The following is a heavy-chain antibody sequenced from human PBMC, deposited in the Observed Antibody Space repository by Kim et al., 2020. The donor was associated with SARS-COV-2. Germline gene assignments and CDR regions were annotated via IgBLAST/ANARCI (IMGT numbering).Heavy chain of an antibody. V-gene: IGHV3-9*01. Sequence: GGSLRLSCAASGFTFDDYAMHWVQQAPGKGLEWVSGISWNSGSIGYADSVKGRFTISRDNAKNSLYLQMNSLRAEDTALYYCAKASPGIAAAGTGGGMDVWGQGTTVTVSS. J-gene: IGHJ6*02. CDR1: GFTFDDYA. CDR2: ISWNSGSI. CDR3: AKASPGIAAAGTGGGMDV. D-gene: IGHD6-13*01.